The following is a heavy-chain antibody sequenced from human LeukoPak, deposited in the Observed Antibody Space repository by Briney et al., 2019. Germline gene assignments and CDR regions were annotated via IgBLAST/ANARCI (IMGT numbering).Heavy chain of an antibody. CDR1: GFTFSSYW. D-gene: IGHD3-22*01. CDR2: IKQDGSEK. J-gene: IGHJ4*02. Sequence: PGGSLRLSCAASGFTFSSYWMSWVRQAPGKGLEWVANIKQDGSEKYYVDSVKGRFTISRDNSKNTLYLQMDSLTAEDTAVYYCAKEDSRGHWFDYWGQGTLVTVSS. CDR3: AKEDSRGHWFDY. V-gene: IGHV3-7*03.